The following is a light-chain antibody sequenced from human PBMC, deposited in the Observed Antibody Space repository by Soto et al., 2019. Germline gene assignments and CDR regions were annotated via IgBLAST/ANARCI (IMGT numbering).Light chain of an antibody. Sequence: ETVLPQSPGTLSLSPGERATLSCTASQSVDTTYLAWYQQKPGQVPRLLIYGESNRATGVPDSFSGSGSGIAFTLTSIRLEPEDVAVYYCQQYRSSVLYTFGQGTKLEIK. V-gene: IGKV3-20*01. J-gene: IGKJ2*01. CDR1: QSVDTTY. CDR3: QQYRSSVLYT. CDR2: GES.